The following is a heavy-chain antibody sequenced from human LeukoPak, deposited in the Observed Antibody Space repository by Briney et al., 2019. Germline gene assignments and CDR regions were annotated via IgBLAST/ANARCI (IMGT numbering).Heavy chain of an antibody. Sequence: ASVKVSCKASGHTFTSYGISWVRQAPGQGLEWMGWISPYNGNTNYAQKFQGRVTMTTDTSTSTAYMELRSLRSDDTAVYYCARGATETYYDFWRGYYTWFDYWGQGTLVTVSS. CDR2: ISPYNGNT. CDR1: GHTFTSYG. V-gene: IGHV1-18*01. CDR3: ARGATETYYDFWRGYYTWFDY. D-gene: IGHD3-3*01. J-gene: IGHJ4*02.